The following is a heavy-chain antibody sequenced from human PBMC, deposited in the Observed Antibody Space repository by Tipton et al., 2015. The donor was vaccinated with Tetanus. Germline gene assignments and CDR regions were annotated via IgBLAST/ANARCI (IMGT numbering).Heavy chain of an antibody. J-gene: IGHJ4*02. CDR2: INHSGST. CDR3: ARVYCSGGSCYDGWGD. V-gene: IGHV4-34*01. CDR1: GGSISPYY. D-gene: IGHD2-15*01. Sequence: TLSLTCSVSGGSISPYYWSWVRQPPGKGLEWIGEINHSGSTNYNPSLKSRVTISVDTSKNQFSLKLSSVTAADTAVYYCARVYCSGGSCYDGWGDWGQGTLVTVSS.